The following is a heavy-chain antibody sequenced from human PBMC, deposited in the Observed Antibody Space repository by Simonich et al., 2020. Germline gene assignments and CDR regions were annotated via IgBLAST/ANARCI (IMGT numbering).Heavy chain of an antibody. D-gene: IGHD7-27*01. CDR1: GFTFRSYW. CDR3: ARDGLGTAYYYYMDV. CDR2: ITQEGSEK. J-gene: IGHJ6*03. V-gene: IGHV3-7*01. Sequence: EVQLVESGGGLVQPGGYLRLSCAASGFTFRSYWMSWVRQAPGQGLEWVANITQEGSEKYYVDSVKGRFTSSRDTAKNSLFLQMNSLRAEDTAVYYCARDGLGTAYYYYMDVWGKGTTVTVSS.